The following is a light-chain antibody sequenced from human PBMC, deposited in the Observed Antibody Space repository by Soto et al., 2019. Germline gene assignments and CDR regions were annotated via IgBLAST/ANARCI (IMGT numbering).Light chain of an antibody. Sequence: EIVLTQSPATLSLSPGERATLSCRASQSVSSYLAWYQQKPGQAPRLLIYDASNRATGIPARFSGSWSGTDFILTISSLEPEDFAVYYCQQRSNWPLTFGGGTKVEIK. CDR3: QQRSNWPLT. CDR2: DAS. V-gene: IGKV3-11*01. CDR1: QSVSSY. J-gene: IGKJ4*01.